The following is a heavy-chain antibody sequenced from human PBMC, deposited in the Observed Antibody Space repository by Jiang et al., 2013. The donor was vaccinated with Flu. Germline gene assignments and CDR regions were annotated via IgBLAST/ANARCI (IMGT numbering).Heavy chain of an antibody. CDR1: GDSVSSNSAA. J-gene: IGHJ3*02. CDR3: AREATVTRDAFDI. D-gene: IGHD4-17*01. V-gene: IGHV6-1*01. CDR2: TYYRSKWYN. Sequence: QTLSLTCAISGDSVSSNSAAWSWIRQSPSRGLEWLGRTYYRSKWYNDYAVSVKSRITINPDTSKNQFSLQLNSVTPEDTAVYYCAREATVTRDAFDIWGQGTMVTVSS.